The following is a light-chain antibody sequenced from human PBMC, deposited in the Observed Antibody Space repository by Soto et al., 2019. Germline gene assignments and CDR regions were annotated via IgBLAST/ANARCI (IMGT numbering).Light chain of an antibody. J-gene: IGLJ1*01. Sequence: QSVLTQPPSVSGAPGQRVTISCTGSSSNIGAPYDVQWYQQLPGMAPKLLIYGNDKRPFGVPGRFSASRSGTSASLAITGLQAEDEADFYCQSYDNTLRGFVFGTGTKLTVL. CDR3: QSYDNTLRGFV. CDR2: GND. CDR1: SSNIGAPYD. V-gene: IGLV1-40*01.